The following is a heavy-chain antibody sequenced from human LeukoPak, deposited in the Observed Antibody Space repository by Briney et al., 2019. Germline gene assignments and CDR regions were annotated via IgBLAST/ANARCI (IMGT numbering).Heavy chain of an antibody. D-gene: IGHD6-6*01. Sequence: SQTLSLTCTVSGGSISSASDYWSCIRQPAGKGLEWIGRIYSSGSTNYNPSLKSRVAISVDTSKSRFSLKLSSVIAADTAVYYCARDNSSRYMDVWGKGTTVTVSS. V-gene: IGHV4-61*02. CDR1: GGSISSASDY. CDR2: IYSSGST. J-gene: IGHJ6*03. CDR3: ARDNSSRYMDV.